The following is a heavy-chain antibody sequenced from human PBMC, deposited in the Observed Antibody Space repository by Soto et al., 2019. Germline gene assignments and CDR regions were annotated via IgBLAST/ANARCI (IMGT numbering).Heavy chain of an antibody. V-gene: IGHV2-5*02. CDR2: IYWDDDE. Sequence: QITLKESGPTLVRPAQTLTLTCAFSGFSLTTYDMGVAWIRQPPGQALEWLALIYWDDDERYSPSLTDRLAVSKDSSRNQVVLTITNLDPGYTATYFCSHAGDYDLLTFDHWGPRILVTVSS. J-gene: IGHJ4*02. D-gene: IGHD4-17*01. CDR1: GFSLTTYDMG. CDR3: SHAGDYDLLTFDH.